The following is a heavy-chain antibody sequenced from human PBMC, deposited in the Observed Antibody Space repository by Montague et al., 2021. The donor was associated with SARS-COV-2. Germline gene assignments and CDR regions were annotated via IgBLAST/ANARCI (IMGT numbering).Heavy chain of an antibody. CDR1: GFSLSATGMS. V-gene: IGHV2-70*01. Sequence: PALVKPTQTLTLTCTFSGFSLSATGMSVSWIRQPPGKALEWLALXXWGGSEYHSTSVKTRLTISRDTSKNQVVLTMTNMDPVDTATYFCARSAYYSNYFDYWGQGTLVTVSS. D-gene: IGHD3-22*01. CDR3: ARSAYYSNYFDY. CDR2: XXWGGSE. J-gene: IGHJ4*02.